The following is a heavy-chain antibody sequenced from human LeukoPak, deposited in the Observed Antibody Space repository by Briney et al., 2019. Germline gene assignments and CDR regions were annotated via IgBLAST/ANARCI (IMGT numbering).Heavy chain of an antibody. CDR1: GFTFSSYW. CDR2: IKQDGSEK. J-gene: IGHJ4*02. Sequence: GGSLRLSCAASGFTFSSYWMSWVRQAPGKGLEWVANIKQDGSEKYYVDSVKGRFTISRDNAKNSLYLQMNSLRAEDTAVYYCARDLAAAPRNSGYFDYWGQGTLVTVSS. CDR3: ARDLAAAPRNSGYFDY. V-gene: IGHV3-7*01. D-gene: IGHD6-13*01.